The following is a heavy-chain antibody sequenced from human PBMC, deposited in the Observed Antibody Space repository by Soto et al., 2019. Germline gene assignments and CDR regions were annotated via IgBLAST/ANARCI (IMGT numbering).Heavy chain of an antibody. J-gene: IGHJ3*02. V-gene: IGHV1-18*01. CDR1: GYTFTSYG. CDR3: ARDQEHDSSGYPEHDVFDI. D-gene: IGHD3-22*01. CDR2: ISAYNGNT. Sequence: ASVKVSCKASGYTFTSYGISWVRQAPGQRLEWMGWISAYNGNTNYAQKLQGRVTMTTDTSTSTAYMELRSLRSYDTAVYYCARDQEHDSSGYPEHDVFDIWVQGTIVTVSS.